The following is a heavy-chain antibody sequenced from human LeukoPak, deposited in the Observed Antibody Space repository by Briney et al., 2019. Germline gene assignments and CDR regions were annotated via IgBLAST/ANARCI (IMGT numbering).Heavy chain of an antibody. D-gene: IGHD3-16*01. CDR2: ISSSSSYI. V-gene: IGHV3-21*01. CDR1: GFTFSSYS. J-gene: IGHJ4*02. Sequence: GGSLRLSCAASGFTFSSYSMNWVRQAPGKGLEWVSSISSSSSYIYYADSVKGRFTISRDNAKNSLYLQMNSLRAENTAVYYCARDYGPNYFDYWGQGTLVTVSS. CDR3: ARDYGPNYFDY.